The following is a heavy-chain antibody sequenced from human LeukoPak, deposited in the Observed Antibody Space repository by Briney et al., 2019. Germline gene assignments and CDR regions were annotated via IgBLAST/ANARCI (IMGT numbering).Heavy chain of an antibody. Sequence: GGSLRLSCAASGFTFSSYAMHWVRQAPGKGLEWVAVTSYDGSNKYYADSVKGRFTISRDNSKNTLYLQMNSLRAEDTAVYYWGRDWGKQPLLGPDYGGQGTRVPVPS. CDR3: GRDWGKQPLLGPDY. D-gene: IGHD6-13*01. V-gene: IGHV3-30-3*01. CDR1: GFTFSSYA. CDR2: TSYDGSNK. J-gene: IGHJ4*02.